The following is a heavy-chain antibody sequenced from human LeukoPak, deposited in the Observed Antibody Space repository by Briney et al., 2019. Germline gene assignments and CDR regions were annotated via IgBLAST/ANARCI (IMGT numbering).Heavy chain of an antibody. CDR1: GFTFSSYE. J-gene: IGHJ6*04. D-gene: IGHD2-8*01. CDR2: ISSSGSTI. CDR3: ATSVMVYYYYGMEV. Sequence: AGGSLRLSCAASGFTFSSYEMNWVRQAPGKGLEWVSYISSSGSTIYYADSVKGRFTISRDNAKNSLYLQMTSLRAEATAVYYCATSVMVYYYYGMEVWGKGTTVTVSS. V-gene: IGHV3-48*03.